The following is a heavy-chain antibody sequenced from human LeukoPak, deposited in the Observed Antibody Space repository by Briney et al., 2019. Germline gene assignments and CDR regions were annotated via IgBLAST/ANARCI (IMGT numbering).Heavy chain of an antibody. CDR1: GFTFSTYA. D-gene: IGHD5-12*01. J-gene: IGHJ4*02. V-gene: IGHV3-23*01. CDR2: ISDSGGTT. Sequence: SGGSLRLSCAASGFTFSTYAMSWVRQAPGKGLEWVSAISDSGGTTYYADSVKGRFTISRDNSKNTLYLQMNSLRAEDTAVYYCVKDRHDSGYDGGCIFDYWGQGTLVTVSS. CDR3: VKDRHDSGYDGGCIFDY.